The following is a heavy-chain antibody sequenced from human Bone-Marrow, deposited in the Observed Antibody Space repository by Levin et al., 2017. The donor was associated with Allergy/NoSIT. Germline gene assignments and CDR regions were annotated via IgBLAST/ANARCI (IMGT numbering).Heavy chain of an antibody. CDR3: ARQERRLVFGGYYYGMDV. CDR2: IYDSGST. CDR1: GGSIDSTSYY. Sequence: PGGSLRLSCIVSGGSIDSTSYYWGWIRQPPGKGLEWIGSIYDSGSTYYNPSLESRVTISVDKSKNQLSLKVSSVTAADTAVYYCARQERRLVFGGYYYGMDVWGQGTTVTVSS. J-gene: IGHJ6*02. D-gene: IGHD6-19*01. V-gene: IGHV4-39*01.